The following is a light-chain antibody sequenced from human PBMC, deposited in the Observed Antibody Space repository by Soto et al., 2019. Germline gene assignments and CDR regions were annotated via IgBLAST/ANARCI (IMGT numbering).Light chain of an antibody. CDR2: DVT. V-gene: IGLV2-14*01. CDR1: SSDVGGYNF. Sequence: QSALTEPASVSGSPGQSITISCTGTSSDVGGYNFVSWYQQHPDKAPKHMIYDVTNRPSGVSNRLSGSKSGNTASLTISGLQSEYEADYYCRSYTSISTHVFGTGTKLTVL. CDR3: RSYTSISTHV. J-gene: IGLJ1*01.